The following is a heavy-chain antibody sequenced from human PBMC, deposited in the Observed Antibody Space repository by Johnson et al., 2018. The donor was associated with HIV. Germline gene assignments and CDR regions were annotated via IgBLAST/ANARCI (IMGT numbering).Heavy chain of an antibody. CDR1: GFTFTDYY. Sequence: QVQLVESGGSLVKPGGSMRLSCAASGFTFTDYYMTWIRQAPGKGLEWVSHISTSGGGIYYADSVKGRFTISRDNAKNPLYLQMNNLRAEDSALYYWAKDKRRDGYNSDAFDIWGQGTMVTVSS. V-gene: IGHV3-11*01. D-gene: IGHD5-24*01. J-gene: IGHJ3*02. CDR2: ISTSGGGI. CDR3: AKDKRRDGYNSDAFDI.